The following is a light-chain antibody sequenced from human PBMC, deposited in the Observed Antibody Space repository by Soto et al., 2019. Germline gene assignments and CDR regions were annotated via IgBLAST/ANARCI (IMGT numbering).Light chain of an antibody. V-gene: IGKV3-20*01. CDR1: QSVSSIY. CDR3: QQYGSSSWT. J-gene: IGKJ1*01. Sequence: EIVLTQSPGTLSLSPGERATLSCRASQSVSSIYLAWYQHKPGQAPRLLIYGASSRATGIPDRFSGSGSGTDFTLTSSRLEPEDFAVYSCQQYGSSSWTFGRGTTVEIK. CDR2: GAS.